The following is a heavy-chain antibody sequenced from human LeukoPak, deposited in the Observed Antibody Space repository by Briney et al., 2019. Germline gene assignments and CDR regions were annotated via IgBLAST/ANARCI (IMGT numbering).Heavy chain of an antibody. J-gene: IGHJ4*02. CDR3: AKGEYYYDSSGYDPFFDY. Sequence: GGSLRLSCAASGFTFSSYDIHWVRQATGKGLEWVSGIGTAGEIYYPGSVKGRFTISRENAKNSLYLQMNSLRAGDTAVYYCAKGEYYYDSSGYDPFFDYWGQGTLVTVSS. D-gene: IGHD3-22*01. CDR2: IGTAGEI. CDR1: GFTFSSYD. V-gene: IGHV3-13*01.